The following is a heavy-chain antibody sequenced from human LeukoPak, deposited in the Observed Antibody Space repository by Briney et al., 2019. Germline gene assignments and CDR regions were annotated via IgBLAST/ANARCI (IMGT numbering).Heavy chain of an antibody. Sequence: GGSLRLSCAASGFTFSSYWMSWVRQAPGKGLEWVSLISWDGGNTYYADSVKGRFTISRDNSKNSLYLQMNSLRTEDTALYYCATAPDLYYYDSSGYRTRGYYMDVWGKGTTVTVSS. J-gene: IGHJ6*03. CDR1: GFTFSSYW. D-gene: IGHD3-22*01. V-gene: IGHV3-43*01. CDR3: ATAPDLYYYDSSGYRTRGYYMDV. CDR2: ISWDGGNT.